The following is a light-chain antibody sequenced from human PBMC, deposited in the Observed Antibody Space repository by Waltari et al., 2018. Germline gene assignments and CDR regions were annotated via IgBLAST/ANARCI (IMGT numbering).Light chain of an antibody. V-gene: IGKV3-20*01. CDR1: QSVYNNY. CDR2: GAS. Sequence: EIVLTQSPGTLSLSPGERATLSCRASQSVYNNYLAWYQQKPGQAPGLLIYGASVRDTGIPDRFSGSGSGTDFTLTISRLEAEDFAVYYCQQYATTPWTFDQGTKVDIK. CDR3: QQYATTPWT. J-gene: IGKJ1*01.